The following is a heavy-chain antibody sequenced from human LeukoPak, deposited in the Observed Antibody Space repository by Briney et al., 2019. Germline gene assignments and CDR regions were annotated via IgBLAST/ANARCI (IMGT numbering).Heavy chain of an antibody. CDR1: GVSMSSGAFY. D-gene: IGHD4-17*01. Sequence: SETLSLTCTVSGVSMSSGAFYWSWIRQHPGKGLEWIGNIYYSGSTYYNPSLKSRVTISVDRSKSQFSLKLTSVTAADTAVYYCARAFPFDDYGDPDAFDIWGQGTMVTVSS. CDR2: IYYSGST. J-gene: IGHJ3*02. CDR3: ARAFPFDDYGDPDAFDI. V-gene: IGHV4-30-4*08.